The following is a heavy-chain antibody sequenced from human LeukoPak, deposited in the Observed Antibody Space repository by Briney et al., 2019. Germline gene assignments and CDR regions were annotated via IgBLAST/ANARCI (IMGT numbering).Heavy chain of an antibody. J-gene: IGHJ4*02. CDR1: GFTFNTYA. D-gene: IGHD5-18*01. CDR2: ISSTSSSI. V-gene: IGHV3-21*01. CDR3: ASVGGFTYGIDC. Sequence: GRSLRLSCAASGFTFNTYAMNWVRQAPGKGLEWVSSISSTSSSIYYADSVKGRFTISRDNAKNSLYLQMNSLRVEDTAVYYCASVGGFTYGIDCWGQGTLVTVSS.